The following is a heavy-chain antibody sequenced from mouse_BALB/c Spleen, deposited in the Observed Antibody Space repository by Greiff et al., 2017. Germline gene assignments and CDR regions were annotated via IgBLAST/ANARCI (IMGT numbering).Heavy chain of an antibody. J-gene: IGHJ3*01. V-gene: IGHV1-80*01. CDR3: ARGDGYGFAY. CDR2: IYPGDGDT. CDR1: GYAFSSYW. Sequence: VQLQQSGAELVRPGSSVKISCKASGYAFSSYWMNWVKQRPGQGLEWIGQIYPGDGDTNYNGKFKGKATLTADKSSSTAYMQLSSLTSEDSAVYFCARGDGYGFAYWGQGTLVTVSA. D-gene: IGHD2-3*01.